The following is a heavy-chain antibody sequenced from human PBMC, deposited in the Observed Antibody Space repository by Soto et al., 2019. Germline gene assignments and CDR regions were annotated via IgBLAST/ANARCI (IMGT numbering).Heavy chain of an antibody. Sequence: SETLSLTCTVSGGSISSYYWSWIRQPPGKGLEWIGYIYYSGSTNYNPSLKSRVTISVDTSKNQFSLKLSSVTAADTAVYYCARGSGSYYRLSLYYYYYMDVWGKGTTVTVSS. CDR2: IYYSGST. D-gene: IGHD3-10*01. CDR1: GGSISSYY. CDR3: ARGSGSYYRLSLYYYYYMDV. J-gene: IGHJ6*03. V-gene: IGHV4-59*08.